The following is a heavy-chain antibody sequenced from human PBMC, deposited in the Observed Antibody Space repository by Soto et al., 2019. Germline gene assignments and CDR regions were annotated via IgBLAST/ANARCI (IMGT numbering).Heavy chain of an antibody. CDR1: GGTFSSYV. CDR3: ALGGRDGYAYRGGFDY. CDR2: IIPIFGTA. Sequence: QVQLVQSGAEVKKPGSSVKVSCKASGGTFSSYVISWVRQAPGQGLEWMGGIIPIFGTANYAQKFQGRVTITADESTSTAYMELSSLRSEDTAVYYCALGGRDGYAYRGGFDYWGQGTLVTVSS. D-gene: IGHD5-12*01. J-gene: IGHJ4*02. V-gene: IGHV1-69*01.